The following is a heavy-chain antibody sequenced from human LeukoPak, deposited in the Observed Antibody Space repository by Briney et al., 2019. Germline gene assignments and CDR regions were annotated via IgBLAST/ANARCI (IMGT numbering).Heavy chain of an antibody. Sequence: GGSLRLSCAASGFTFSKCGMSWVRQAPGKGLEWVSTINENGRNTHYADSVKDRFTISRDNSKNTLLLQMNSLRADDTALYYCTKGDGGSYPIDYWGQGTLVIVSS. CDR1: GFTFSKCG. D-gene: IGHD6-19*01. V-gene: IGHV3-23*01. J-gene: IGHJ4*02. CDR2: INENGRNT. CDR3: TKGDGGSYPIDY.